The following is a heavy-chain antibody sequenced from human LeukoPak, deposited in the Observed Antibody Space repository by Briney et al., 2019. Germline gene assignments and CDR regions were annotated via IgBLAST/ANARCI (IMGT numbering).Heavy chain of an antibody. J-gene: IGHJ6*02. V-gene: IGHV3-73*01. CDR1: GFTFSGSA. CDR2: ITSKANSYAT. CDR3: TRLGGSSSGYAYYCGMDV. Sequence: PEGSLRLSCAASGFTFSGSAMHWVRQASGKGLEWVGRITSKANSYATAYAASVRGRFTISRDDSENTAYLQMNSLKTEDTAVYYCTRLGGSSSGYAYYCGMDVWGQGTTVTVSS. D-gene: IGHD3-22*01.